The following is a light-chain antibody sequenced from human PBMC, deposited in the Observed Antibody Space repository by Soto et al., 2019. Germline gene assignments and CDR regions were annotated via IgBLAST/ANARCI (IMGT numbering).Light chain of an antibody. Sequence: QSALTQPASVSGSPGQSITISCTGTSSDVGGYNYVSWYQQHPGKAPKLMIYDVSNRPSGVSNRFSGSKSGNTASLPSSGLQAEDEADYYCSPYTSSSTVVFGGGTKLTVL. J-gene: IGLJ2*01. CDR1: SSDVGGYNY. CDR3: SPYTSSSTVV. CDR2: DVS. V-gene: IGLV2-14*01.